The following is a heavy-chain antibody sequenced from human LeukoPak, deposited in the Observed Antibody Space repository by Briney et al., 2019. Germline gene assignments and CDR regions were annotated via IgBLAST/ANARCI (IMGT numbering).Heavy chain of an antibody. D-gene: IGHD3-22*01. CDR3: AKYPITMIVVVIGHYFDY. V-gene: IGHV3-30*02. CDR1: GFTFSSYG. J-gene: IGHJ4*02. Sequence: GGSLRLSCAASGFTFSSYGMHWVRQAPGKGLEWVAFIRYDGSNKYYADSVKGRFTISRDNSKNTLYLQMNSLRAEDTAVYYCAKYPITMIVVVIGHYFDYWGQGTLVTVSS. CDR2: IRYDGSNK.